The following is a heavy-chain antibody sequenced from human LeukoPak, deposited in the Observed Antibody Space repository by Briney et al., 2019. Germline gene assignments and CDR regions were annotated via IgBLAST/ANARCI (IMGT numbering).Heavy chain of an antibody. V-gene: IGHV1-2*02. CDR1: GYTFTGYY. J-gene: IGHJ4*02. CDR2: INPNSGGT. Sequence: GASVKVSCKASGYTFTGYYMRWVRQAPGQGLEWMGWINPNSGGTNYAQKFQGRVTMTRDTSISTAYMELSRLRSDDTAVYYCARSRGRLGGLDYWGQGTLVTVSS. CDR3: ARSRGRLGGLDY. D-gene: IGHD6-25*01.